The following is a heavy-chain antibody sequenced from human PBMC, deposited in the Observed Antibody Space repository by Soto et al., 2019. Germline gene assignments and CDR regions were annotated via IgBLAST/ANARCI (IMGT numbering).Heavy chain of an antibody. D-gene: IGHD2-2*01. CDR2: ITTSGGSR. CDR3: ARSITSGDV. J-gene: IGHJ6*02. CDR1: GFSFGSYI. Sequence: PGGSLRLSCAASGFSFGSYIMNWVRQAPDKGLEWVSSITTSGGSRYYADSVRGRFTISRDNAKNSLYLEMNSLRADDTAVYYCARSITSGDVWGQGTTVTVSS. V-gene: IGHV3-21*01.